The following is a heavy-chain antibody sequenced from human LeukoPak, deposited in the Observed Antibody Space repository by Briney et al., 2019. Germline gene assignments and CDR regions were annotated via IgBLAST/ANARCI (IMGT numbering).Heavy chain of an antibody. CDR2: INSNNGNT. CDR3: ARDLQWFGEFPTLGHY. V-gene: IGHV1-18*01. D-gene: IGHD3-10*01. J-gene: IGHJ4*02. CDR1: GYTLTELS. Sequence: GASVKVSCKVSGYTLTELSMHWVRQAPGQGLEWMGWINSNNGNTNYAQKLQGRVTMTKDTSTSTAYMELRSLRSDDTAVYYCARDLQWFGEFPTLGHYWGQGTLVTVSS.